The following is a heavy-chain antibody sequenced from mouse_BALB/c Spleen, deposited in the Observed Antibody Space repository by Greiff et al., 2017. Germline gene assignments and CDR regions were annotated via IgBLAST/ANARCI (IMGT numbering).Heavy chain of an antibody. D-gene: IGHD2-1*01. Sequence: EVQLVESGGGLVQPGGSRKLSCAASGFTFSSFGMHWVRQAPEKGLEWVAYISSGSSTIYYADTVKGRFTISRDNPKNTLFLQMTSLRSEDTAMYYCARNYGNYQAWFAYWGQGTLVTVSA. CDR1: GFTFSSFG. CDR3: ARNYGNYQAWFAY. J-gene: IGHJ3*01. CDR2: ISSGSSTI. V-gene: IGHV5-17*02.